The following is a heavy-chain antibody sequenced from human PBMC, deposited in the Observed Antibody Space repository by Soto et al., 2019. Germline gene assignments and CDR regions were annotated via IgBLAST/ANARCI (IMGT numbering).Heavy chain of an antibody. J-gene: IGHJ4*02. CDR2: MNPDSGDT. Sequence: QVQLVQSGAEVKKPGASVKVSCEASGYPFSAFDINCVRQAGGQGLEWMGWMNPDSGDTAFAQRFQDRITMTRSTSISTAYMELSRLTSDDTAVYFCVRQPGGVATPGDDYWGQGTLVTVSS. V-gene: IGHV1-8*01. D-gene: IGHD2-15*01. CDR1: GYPFSAFD. CDR3: VRQPGGVATPGDDY.